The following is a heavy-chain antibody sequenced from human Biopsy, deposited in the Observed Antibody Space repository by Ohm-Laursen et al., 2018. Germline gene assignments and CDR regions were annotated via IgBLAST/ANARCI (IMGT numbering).Heavy chain of an antibody. J-gene: IGHJ2*01. D-gene: IGHD6-19*01. V-gene: IGHV3-33*01. CDR1: GFIFNYG. Sequence: SLRLSCSASGFIFNYGMHWVRQAPGKGLEWVAVIWYDGSNGNYADSVKGRFTISRDNSKNTLYLRMNSLRAEDTAVYYCARRAVAGTYNWYFDLWGRGTLVTVSS. CDR3: ARRAVAGTYNWYFDL. CDR2: IWYDGSNG.